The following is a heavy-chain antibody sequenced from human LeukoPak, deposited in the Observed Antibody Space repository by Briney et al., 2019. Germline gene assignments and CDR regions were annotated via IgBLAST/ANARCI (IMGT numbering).Heavy chain of an antibody. D-gene: IGHD6-19*01. Sequence: GGSLRLSCAASGFTFSSYGMHWVRQAPGKGLEWVAVISYDGSNKYYADSVKGRFTISRDNSKNTLYLQMNSLRAEDTAVYYCAKDSSGWYTQGSYYYYYYMDVWGKGTTVTVSS. CDR3: AKDSSGWYTQGSYYYYYYMDV. J-gene: IGHJ6*03. CDR2: ISYDGSNK. CDR1: GFTFSSYG. V-gene: IGHV3-30*18.